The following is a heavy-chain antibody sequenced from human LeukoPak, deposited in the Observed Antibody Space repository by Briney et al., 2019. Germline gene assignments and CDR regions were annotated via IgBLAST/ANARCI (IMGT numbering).Heavy chain of an antibody. CDR2: INSDGNST. CDR3: ARGTIAASGKGWFDP. V-gene: IGHV3-74*01. Sequence: GGSLRLSCAASGFTFSSYWMHWVRQAPGKGLAWVSRINSDGNSTNYADSVKGRFTISRDNAKNTLFLQMNSLRAEDTAVYFCARGTIAASGKGWFDPWGQGTLVTVSS. J-gene: IGHJ5*02. D-gene: IGHD6-13*01. CDR1: GFTFSSYW.